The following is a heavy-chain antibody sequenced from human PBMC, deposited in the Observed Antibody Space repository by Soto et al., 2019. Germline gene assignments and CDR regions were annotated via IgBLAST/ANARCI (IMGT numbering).Heavy chain of an antibody. CDR2: IYYSGST. CDR1: GGSISSGDYY. Sequence: QVQLQESGPGLVKPSQTLSLTCTVSGGSISSGDYYWSWIRQPPGKGLEWIGYIYYSGSTYYNPSLNRRVTISSDTSKNQFSLNLSSLTAADMAVYYSSRGHYVGYEAPGIWGQGTMVTVSS. J-gene: IGHJ3*02. V-gene: IGHV4-30-4*01. CDR3: SRGHYVGYEAPGI. D-gene: IGHD3-22*01.